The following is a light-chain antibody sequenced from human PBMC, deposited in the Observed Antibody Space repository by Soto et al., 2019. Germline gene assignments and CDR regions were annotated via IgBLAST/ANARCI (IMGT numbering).Light chain of an antibody. V-gene: IGKV3-11*01. J-gene: IGKJ5*01. Sequence: IVLTQSPATLSLSPGERATLSCRASQSVSSYLAWYQQKPGQAPRLLIYDASNRATGIPARFSGSGSGTEFTLTISSLQSEDFAVYYCQQRSNWPITFGQGTRLEIK. CDR1: QSVSSY. CDR2: DAS. CDR3: QQRSNWPIT.